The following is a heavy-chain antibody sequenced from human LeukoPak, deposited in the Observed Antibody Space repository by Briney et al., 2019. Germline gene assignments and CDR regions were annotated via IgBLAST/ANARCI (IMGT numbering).Heavy chain of an antibody. J-gene: IGHJ4*02. Sequence: EASVKVSCKASGYTFTSYGISWVRQAPGQGLEWMGWISAYNGNTNYAQKLQGRVTMTTDTSTSTAYMELRSLRSDDTAVYYCARDFPLVVGATTDYFDYWGQGTLVTVSS. D-gene: IGHD1-26*01. CDR3: ARDFPLVVGATTDYFDY. V-gene: IGHV1-18*01. CDR2: ISAYNGNT. CDR1: GYTFTSYG.